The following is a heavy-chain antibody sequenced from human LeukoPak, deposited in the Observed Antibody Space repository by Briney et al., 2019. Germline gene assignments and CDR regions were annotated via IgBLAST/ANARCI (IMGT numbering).Heavy chain of an antibody. V-gene: IGHV5-51*01. CDR1: GYSFTSYW. CDR2: IYPGDSDT. D-gene: IGHD5-18*01. J-gene: IGHJ4*02. CDR3: ARPILRDTAMVVVDY. Sequence: GESLKISCKGSGYSFTSYWIGWVRQMPGKGLEWMGIIYPGDSDTRYSPSFQGQVTISADKSISTAYLQWSSLKASDTAMYYCARPILRDTAMVVVDYWGQGTRVTVSS.